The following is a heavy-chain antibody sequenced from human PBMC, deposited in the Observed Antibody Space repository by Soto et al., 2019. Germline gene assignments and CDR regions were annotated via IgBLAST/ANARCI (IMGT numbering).Heavy chain of an antibody. CDR1: GYSITSYW. CDR3: ASGGYCSSTSCPPDAFDI. V-gene: IGHV5-51*01. J-gene: IGHJ3*02. Sequence: PGESLKISWKGSGYSITSYWIGWVRQMPGKGLEWMGIIYPGDSDTRYSPSFQGQVTISADKSISTAYLQWSSLKASDTAMYYCASGGYCSSTSCPPDAFDIWGQGTMVTVSS. D-gene: IGHD2-2*01. CDR2: IYPGDSDT.